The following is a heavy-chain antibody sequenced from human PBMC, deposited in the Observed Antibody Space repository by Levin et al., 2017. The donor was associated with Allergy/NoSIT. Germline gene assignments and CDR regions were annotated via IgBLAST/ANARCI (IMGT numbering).Heavy chain of an antibody. V-gene: IGHV1-2*02. CDR2: INPNSGGT. CDR3: ARVLVRIQLGSRGGGGFDD. J-gene: IGHJ4*02. D-gene: IGHD5-18*01. CDR1: GYTFTGYY. Sequence: ASVKVSCKASGYTFTGYYMHWVRQAPGQGLEWMGWINPNSGGTNYAQKFQGRVTMTRDTSISTAYMELSRLRSDDTAVYYCARVLVRIQLGSRGGGGFDDWGQGTLVTVSS.